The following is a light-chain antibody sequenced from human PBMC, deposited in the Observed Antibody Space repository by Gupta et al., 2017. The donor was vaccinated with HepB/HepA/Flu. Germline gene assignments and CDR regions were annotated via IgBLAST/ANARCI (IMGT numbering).Light chain of an antibody. V-gene: IGKV4-1*01. J-gene: IGKJ2*01. CDR3: QQYYSNPYT. Sequence: DIVMTQSPDSLAVSLGERATINCKSSQSLLYTSNNKNYLAWYQQKPGQPPKLLIYWASTRQSGVPDRLSGSGSGTDFTLTISSLQAEDVAVYYCQQYYSNPYTFGQGTXLEIK. CDR1: QSLLYTSNNKNY. CDR2: WAS.